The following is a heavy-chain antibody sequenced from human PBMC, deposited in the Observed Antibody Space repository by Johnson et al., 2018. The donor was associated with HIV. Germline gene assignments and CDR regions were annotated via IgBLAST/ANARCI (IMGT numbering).Heavy chain of an antibody. CDR2: IYGGGSGGST. CDR3: ARGVYSSSWYGAFDI. Sequence: VQLVESGGGLIQPGGSLRLSCAASGFTVSSNYMSWVRQAPGKGLEWVLVIYGGGSGGSTYYVDSVKGRFTIPRDNSKNTLYLQMKSLRAEDTAVYDCARGVYSSSWYGAFDIWGQGTMVTVSS. V-gene: IGHV3-53*01. J-gene: IGHJ3*02. CDR1: GFTVSSNY. D-gene: IGHD6-13*01.